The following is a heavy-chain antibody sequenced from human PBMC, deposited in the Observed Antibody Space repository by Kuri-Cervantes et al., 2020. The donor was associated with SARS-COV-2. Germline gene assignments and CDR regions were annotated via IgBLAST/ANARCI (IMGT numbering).Heavy chain of an antibody. V-gene: IGHV3-23*05. Sequence: GESLKISCAASGFSFSNYAMSWVRQAPGRGLEWVAVVYSSDARTYYADSAKGRFSISRDNSKNTVYLQMNSLRAEDTAVYYCASMVRGNYGMDVWGQGTTVTVSS. D-gene: IGHD3-10*01. CDR1: GFSFSNYA. CDR3: ASMVRGNYGMDV. J-gene: IGHJ6*02. CDR2: VYSSDART.